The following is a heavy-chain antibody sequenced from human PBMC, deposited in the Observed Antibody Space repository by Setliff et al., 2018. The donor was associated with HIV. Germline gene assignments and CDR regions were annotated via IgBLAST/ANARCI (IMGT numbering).Heavy chain of an antibody. D-gene: IGHD2-2*01. CDR1: GYTFTSYG. J-gene: IGHJ5*02. CDR3: ARGDGYCSSTSCLGWFDP. CDR2: ISAYNGNT. Sequence: GPSVKVSCKASGYTFTSYGISWVRQAPGQGLEWMGWISAYNGNTNYAQKLQGRVTMTTDTSTSTAYMELRSLRSDDTAVYYCARGDGYCSSTSCLGWFDPWGQGTLVTVSS. V-gene: IGHV1-18*01.